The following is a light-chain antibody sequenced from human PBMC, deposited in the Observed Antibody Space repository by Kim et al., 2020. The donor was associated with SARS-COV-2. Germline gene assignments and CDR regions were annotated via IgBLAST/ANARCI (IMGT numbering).Light chain of an antibody. V-gene: IGKV3-20*01. Sequence: SPGDRAPLACRASESLACHYFAWYQQRPGQAPRLVLYGTSTRATGIPDRFSGRMSGTDLTLTISRVEPEDCAVYYCQQYGRSPITFGQGTRLEIK. CDR3: QQYGRSPIT. J-gene: IGKJ5*01. CDR2: GTS. CDR1: ESLACHY.